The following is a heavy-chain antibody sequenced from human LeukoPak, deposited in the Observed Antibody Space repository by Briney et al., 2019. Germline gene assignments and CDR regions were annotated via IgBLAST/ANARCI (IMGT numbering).Heavy chain of an antibody. CDR3: AKDSRIAVAGTHYYYYMDV. CDR1: GFTFSSYA. D-gene: IGHD6-19*01. CDR2: ISGSGGST. J-gene: IGHJ6*03. V-gene: IGHV3-23*01. Sequence: GGSLRLSCAASGFTFSSYAMSWVRQAPGKGLEWVSAISGSGGSTYYADSVKGRFTISRDNSKNTLYLQMNSLRAEDTAVYYCAKDSRIAVAGTHYYYYMDVWGKGTTVTVSS.